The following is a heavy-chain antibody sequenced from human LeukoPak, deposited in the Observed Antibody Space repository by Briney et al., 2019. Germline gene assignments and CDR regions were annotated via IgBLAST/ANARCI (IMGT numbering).Heavy chain of an antibody. CDR3: ARGSYYYDSSGVNWFHP. V-gene: IGHV1-46*01. D-gene: IGHD3-22*01. CDR1: GYTFTSYY. Sequence: ASVKVSCKASGYTFTSYYMHWVRQAPGQGLEWMGIINPSGGSTSYAQKFQGRVTMARDTSTSTVYMELSSLRSEDTAVYYCARGSYYYDSSGVNWFHPWGQGTLVTVSS. CDR2: INPSGGST. J-gene: IGHJ5*02.